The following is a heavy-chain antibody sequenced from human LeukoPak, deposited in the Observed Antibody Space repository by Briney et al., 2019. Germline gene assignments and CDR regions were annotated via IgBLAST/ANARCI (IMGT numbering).Heavy chain of an antibody. D-gene: IGHD3-22*01. CDR3: ARRADYYDSSAYYY. V-gene: IGHV1-8*01. Sequence: ASVKVSCKASGYTFSSYDINWVRQATGQGPEWMGWMNPNSGNTGNAQKFQGRVTMTRNTSISTAYLELNSLRSEDTAVYFCARRADYYDSSAYYYWGQGTLVTVSS. J-gene: IGHJ4*02. CDR2: MNPNSGNT. CDR1: GYTFSSYD.